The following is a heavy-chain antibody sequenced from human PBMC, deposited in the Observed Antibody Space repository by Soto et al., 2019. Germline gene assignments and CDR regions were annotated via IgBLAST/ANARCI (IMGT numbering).Heavy chain of an antibody. J-gene: IGHJ5*02. V-gene: IGHV3-21*01. CDR1: GFTFSSYS. Sequence: GGSLRLSCAASGFTFSSYSMNWVRQAPGKGLEWVSSISSSSSYIYYADSVKGRFTISRDNAKNSLYLQMNSLRAEDTAVYYCARDGIVVVVAAGIELNWFDPWGQGTLVTVSS. D-gene: IGHD2-15*01. CDR3: ARDGIVVVVAAGIELNWFDP. CDR2: ISSSSSYI.